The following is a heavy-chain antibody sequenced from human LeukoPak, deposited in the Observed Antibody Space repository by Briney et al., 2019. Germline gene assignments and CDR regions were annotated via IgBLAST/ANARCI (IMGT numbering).Heavy chain of an antibody. CDR1: GGSISSYY. CDR2: IYYSGST. Sequence: SETLSLTCTVSGGSISSYYWSWIRQPPGKGLEWIGYIYYSGSTNYNPSLKSRVTISVDTSKNQFSLKLSSVTAADTAVYYCARQGGFSSGFLYWGRGTLVTVSS. V-gene: IGHV4-59*01. CDR3: ARQGGFSSGFLY. D-gene: IGHD3-22*01. J-gene: IGHJ4*02.